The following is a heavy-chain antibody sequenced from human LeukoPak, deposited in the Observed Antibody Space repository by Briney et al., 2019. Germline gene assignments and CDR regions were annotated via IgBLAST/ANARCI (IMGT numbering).Heavy chain of an antibody. CDR3: ARDTAMVHDY. V-gene: IGHV4-59*01. D-gene: IGHD5-18*01. Sequence: PSETLSLTCTVSGGSISSYYWSWIRQPPGKGLEWIGYIYYSGSTNYNPSLKSRVTISVDTSKNQFSLKLSSVTAADTAVYYCARDTAMVHDYWGQGTLVTVSS. CDR1: GGSISSYY. CDR2: IYYSGST. J-gene: IGHJ4*02.